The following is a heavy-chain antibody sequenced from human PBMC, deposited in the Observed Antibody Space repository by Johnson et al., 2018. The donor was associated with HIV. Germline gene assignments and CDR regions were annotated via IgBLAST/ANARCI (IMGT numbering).Heavy chain of an antibody. CDR2: ISGSGDTA. V-gene: IGHV3-23*01. J-gene: IGHJ3*02. CDR3: AREGIAVAKVLAFDI. Sequence: AAGGVTFSNYAMSWVRQAPGKGLEWVSAISGSGDTAYYADSVKGRFTISRDSSKNTLYLQMNSLRAEDTAVYYCAREGIAVAKVLAFDIWGQGTMVTVSS. D-gene: IGHD6-19*01. CDR1: GVTFSNYA.